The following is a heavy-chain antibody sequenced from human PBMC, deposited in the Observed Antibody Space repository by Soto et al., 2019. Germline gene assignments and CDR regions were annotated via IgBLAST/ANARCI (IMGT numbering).Heavy chain of an antibody. V-gene: IGHV1-69*12. J-gene: IGHJ6*02. CDR2: IIPIFGTA. CDR3: ARQGESSGSYYYGMGV. D-gene: IGHD3-22*01. CDR1: GGTFSSYT. Sequence: QVQLVQSGAEVKKPGSSVKVSCKASGGTFSSYTISWVRQAPGQGLEWMGGIIPIFGTANYAQRFQGRVTITADESTRTAYMELSSPRSEDTAVYYCARQGESSGSYYYGMGVWGQGPTVSVSS.